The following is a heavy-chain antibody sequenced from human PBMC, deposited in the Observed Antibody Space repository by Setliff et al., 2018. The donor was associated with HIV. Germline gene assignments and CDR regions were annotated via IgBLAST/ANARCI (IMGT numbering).Heavy chain of an antibody. Sequence: TLSLTCSVSSGSVSGYYWGWIRQPPGKKLEWIGYIHSSGSTIYSASLKSRVSISVDTSKNQVSLRLSSVTAADTAVYYCARVRGGSSRGFLDYWGLGTLVTVSS. CDR2: IHSSGST. V-gene: IGHV4-59*08. D-gene: IGHD3-10*01. CDR1: SGSVSGYY. CDR3: ARVRGGSSRGFLDY. J-gene: IGHJ4*02.